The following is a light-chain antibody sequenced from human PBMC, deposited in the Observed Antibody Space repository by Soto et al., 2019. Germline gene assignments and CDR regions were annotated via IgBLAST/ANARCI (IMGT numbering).Light chain of an antibody. CDR2: GAS. CDR1: RSLSSIF. Sequence: EIVLTQSRGTLSLSPGERATLSCRASRSLSSIFLAWYQHKPGQAPRLLIYGASSRATGIPDRFSGSGSGTDFTLTISRLEPEDFAVYYCHQYGDSPQTFGQGTKVEVK. CDR3: HQYGDSPQT. J-gene: IGKJ1*01. V-gene: IGKV3-20*01.